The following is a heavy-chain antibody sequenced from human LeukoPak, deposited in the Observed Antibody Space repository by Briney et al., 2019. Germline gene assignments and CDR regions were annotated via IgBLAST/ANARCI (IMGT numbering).Heavy chain of an antibody. Sequence: GGSLRLSCEASGFTFSDYYMSWIRQAPGKGLEWVSYISGSGYNIYYADSAKGRFTISKDNARSSLYLQMNSLRAEDTAVYYCAGEARGYMAFQIWGQGTLVTVSS. D-gene: IGHD2-2*02. CDR3: AGEARGYMAFQI. CDR1: GFTFSDYY. V-gene: IGHV3-11*01. J-gene: IGHJ3*02. CDR2: ISGSGYNI.